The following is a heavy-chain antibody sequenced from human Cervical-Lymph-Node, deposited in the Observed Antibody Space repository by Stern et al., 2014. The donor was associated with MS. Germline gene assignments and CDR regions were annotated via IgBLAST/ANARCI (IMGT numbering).Heavy chain of an antibody. CDR2: VNAGNGNI. Sequence: QVQLVQSGAEVKKPGASVKVSCTASGYTFTNHAMHWVRQAPGQRLEWIGWVNAGNGNIRYSQKFQGRVTITRDTSASTAYMHLRSLRSEDTAVYYCARALGYYDFSSGIDYWGQGSLVTVSS. CDR1: GYTFTNHA. V-gene: IGHV1-3*01. J-gene: IGHJ4*02. CDR3: ARALGYYDFSSGIDY. D-gene: IGHD3-3*01.